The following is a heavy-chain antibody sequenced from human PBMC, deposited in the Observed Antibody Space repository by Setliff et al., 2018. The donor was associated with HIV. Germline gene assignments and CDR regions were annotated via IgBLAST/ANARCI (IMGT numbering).Heavy chain of an antibody. J-gene: IGHJ3*02. Sequence: VKVSCKASGYTFTSYGISWVRQAPGQGLEWMGWISAYNGNTNYAQKPQGRVTMTTDTSTSTAYMELRSLRSDDTAVYYCARDPPLAAAGGPDAFDIWGQGTMVTVS. D-gene: IGHD6-13*01. CDR2: ISAYNGNT. CDR3: ARDPPLAAAGGPDAFDI. CDR1: GYTFTSYG. V-gene: IGHV1-18*01.